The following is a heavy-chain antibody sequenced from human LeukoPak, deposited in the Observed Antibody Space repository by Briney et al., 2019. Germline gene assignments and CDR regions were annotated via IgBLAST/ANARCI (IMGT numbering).Heavy chain of an antibody. D-gene: IGHD3-3*01. CDR2: INHSGST. J-gene: IGHJ4*02. CDR1: GSTFSSYS. V-gene: IGHV4-34*01. CDR3: ARGRPVWSGYYTIRGHYFDY. Sequence: GSLRLSCAASGSTFSSYSMNWVRQAPGKGLEWIGEINHSGSTNYNPSLKSRVTISVDTSKNQFSLKLSSVTAADTAVYYCARGRPVWSGYYTIRGHYFDYWGQGTLVTVSS.